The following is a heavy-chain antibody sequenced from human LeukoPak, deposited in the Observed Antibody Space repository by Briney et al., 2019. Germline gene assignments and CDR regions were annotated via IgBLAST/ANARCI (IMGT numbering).Heavy chain of an antibody. Sequence: SETLSLTCTVSGGSFSGYYWSWIRQPPGKGLEWIGEINHSGSTNYNPSLKSRVTISVDTSKNQFSLKLSSVTAADTAVYYCASGRFGETTKPYYFDYWGQGTLVTVSS. V-gene: IGHV4-34*01. CDR2: INHSGST. J-gene: IGHJ4*02. CDR1: GGSFSGYY. D-gene: IGHD3-10*01. CDR3: ASGRFGETTKPYYFDY.